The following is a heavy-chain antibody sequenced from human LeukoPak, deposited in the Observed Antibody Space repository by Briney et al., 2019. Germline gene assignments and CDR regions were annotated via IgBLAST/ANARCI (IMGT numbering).Heavy chain of an antibody. CDR2: ISGSGGST. J-gene: IGHJ4*02. Sequence: GGSLRLSCAASGFTLSSYAMSWVRQAPGKGLEWVSAISGSGGSTYYADSVKGRFTISRDNSKNTLYLQMNSLRAEDTAVYYCAKGRERDYYDSSGYYYVPLFDYWGQGTLVTVSS. V-gene: IGHV3-23*01. CDR3: AKGRERDYYDSSGYYYVPLFDY. D-gene: IGHD3-22*01. CDR1: GFTLSSYA.